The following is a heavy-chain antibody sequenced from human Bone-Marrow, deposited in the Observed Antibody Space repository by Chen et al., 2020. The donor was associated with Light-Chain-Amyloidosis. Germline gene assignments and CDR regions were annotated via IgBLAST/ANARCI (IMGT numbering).Heavy chain of an antibody. D-gene: IGHD3-9*01. CDR1: GFPFSSYA. Sequence: GGSLKLSCPASGFPFSSYAMSWVRQAPGKGLEWVSTIRGSGGSRYYGDSVKGRLTISRDNSKNALFLQMNSLRAEDTAVYYCAKDISYDDILPGYPADAFDIWGQGTMVTVSS. CDR2: IRGSGGSR. J-gene: IGHJ3*02. CDR3: AKDISYDDILPGYPADAFDI. V-gene: IGHV3-23*01.